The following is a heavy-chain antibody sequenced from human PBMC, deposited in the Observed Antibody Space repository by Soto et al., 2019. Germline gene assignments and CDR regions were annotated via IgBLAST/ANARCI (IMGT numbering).Heavy chain of an antibody. CDR1: GFTFSVYW. Sequence: EVQLVESGGGLVQPGGSLRLSCAASGFTFSVYWMHWVRQAPGKGLVWVSRIDSDGSTTSYADSVKGRFTISRDNAKSTLYLQMNSLRAEDRAVYYSARPGYSNYGPGVDVWGQGTTVTVSS. CDR3: ARPGYSNYGPGVDV. V-gene: IGHV3-74*01. J-gene: IGHJ6*02. CDR2: IDSDGSTT. D-gene: IGHD4-4*01.